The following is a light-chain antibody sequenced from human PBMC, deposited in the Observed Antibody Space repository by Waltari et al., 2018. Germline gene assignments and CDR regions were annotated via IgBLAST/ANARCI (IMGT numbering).Light chain of an antibody. Sequence: DIQMTQSPSSLSASVGDRVTITCRASQSISFYLNWYQQKQGTAPKLLIYAASSLQSGVPARFSGSGSGTDFTLTISSLQPEDFATYSCQQSYSTPHTFGQGTKLEIK. V-gene: IGKV1-39*01. J-gene: IGKJ2*01. CDR2: AAS. CDR3: QQSYSTPHT. CDR1: QSISFY.